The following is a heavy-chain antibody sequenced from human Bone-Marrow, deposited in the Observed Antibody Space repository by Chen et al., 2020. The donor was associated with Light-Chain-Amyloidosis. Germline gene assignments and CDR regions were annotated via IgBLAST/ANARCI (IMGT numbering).Heavy chain of an antibody. D-gene: IGHD5-12*01. CDR1: GYTCPNYW. V-gene: IGHV5-51*01. CDR3: ARRRDGYNFDY. CDR2: IDPDDSDA. J-gene: IGHJ4*02. Sequence: VQGEQCGPGVEEPGEAQEISCEGSGYTCPNYWIGWVRQMPGKGLEWMVVIDPDDSDARYSPSFEGQVTISADKSITTASQQWRSLKASDTAMYYCARRRDGYNFDYWGQGTLVTVSS.